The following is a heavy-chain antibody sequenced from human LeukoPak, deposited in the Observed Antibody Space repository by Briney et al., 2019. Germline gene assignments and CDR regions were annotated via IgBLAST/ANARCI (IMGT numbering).Heavy chain of an antibody. J-gene: IGHJ4*02. D-gene: IGHD3-22*01. CDR1: GFTFSSYA. Sequence: GGSLRLSCAASGFTFSSYAMSWVRQAPGKGLEWVSAISGSGGSIYYADSVKGRFTISRDNSKNTLYLQMNSLRAEDTAVYYCAKEYYYDSSGTIDYWGQGTLVTVSS. CDR2: ISGSGGSI. CDR3: AKEYYYDSSGTIDY. V-gene: IGHV3-23*01.